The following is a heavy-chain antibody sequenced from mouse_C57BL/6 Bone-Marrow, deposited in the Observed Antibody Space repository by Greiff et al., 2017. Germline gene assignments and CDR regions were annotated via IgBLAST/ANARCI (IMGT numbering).Heavy chain of an antibody. Sequence: QVTLKVSGPGILQPSQTLSLTCSFSGFSLSTFGLGVGWIRQPSGKGLEWLAHIWWDDDNYYNPALESRLTISKDTSKNQVFLKIANVDTADTATYYCARSRADGYYVFWYFDVWGTGTTVTVSS. CDR3: ARSRADGYYVFWYFDV. D-gene: IGHD2-3*01. J-gene: IGHJ1*03. CDR2: IWWDDDN. V-gene: IGHV8-8*01. CDR1: GFSLSTFGLG.